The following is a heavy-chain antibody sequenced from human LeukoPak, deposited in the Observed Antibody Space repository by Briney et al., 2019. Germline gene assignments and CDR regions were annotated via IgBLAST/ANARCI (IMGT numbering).Heavy chain of an antibody. J-gene: IGHJ5*02. V-gene: IGHV1-46*01. CDR2: INPSGGST. CDR1: GYTFTSYY. D-gene: IGHD3-3*01. Sequence: GASVKVSCKASGYTFTSYYMHWVRQAPGQGLEWMGIINPSGGSTSYAQKFQGRVTMTRDTSTSTVYMELSSLRSEDTAVYYCARAALRFLEWFSWFDPWGQGTLVTVSS. CDR3: ARAALRFLEWFSWFDP.